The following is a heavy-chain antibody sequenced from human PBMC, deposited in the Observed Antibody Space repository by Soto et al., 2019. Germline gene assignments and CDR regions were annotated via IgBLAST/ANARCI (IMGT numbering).Heavy chain of an antibody. CDR3: ARGGFLERSDF. CDR1: GHAFTSHL. V-gene: IGHV1-18*04. J-gene: IGHJ3*01. D-gene: IGHD3-3*01. Sequence: GASVKVSCKVSGHAFTSHLLTWVRQAPGQGLEWVGWISANSGNKKYRQSLQGRVTMTTESSTSTAYLELRDLRLDDTAVYYCARGGFLERSDFWGQGTMVTVSS. CDR2: ISANSGNK.